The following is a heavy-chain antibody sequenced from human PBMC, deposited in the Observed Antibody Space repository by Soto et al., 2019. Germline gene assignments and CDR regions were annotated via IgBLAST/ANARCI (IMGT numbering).Heavy chain of an antibody. D-gene: IGHD1-26*01. V-gene: IGHV1-8*01. Sequence: QVQLVQSGAEVREPGASVKVSCKASGYSFTSLDINWVRQTTGQGLEWMGWMQPSSGRTGYAQKFQGRVTMTRDTSINIPYMELSSLTSDDTAFYYCARGVTAGVDYWGQGTLVTVSS. CDR3: ARGVTAGVDY. J-gene: IGHJ4*02. CDR1: GYSFTSLD. CDR2: MQPSSGRT.